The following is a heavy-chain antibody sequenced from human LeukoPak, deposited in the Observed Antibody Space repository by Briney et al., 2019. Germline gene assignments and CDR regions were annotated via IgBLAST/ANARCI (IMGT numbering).Heavy chain of an antibody. V-gene: IGHV4-59*01. CDR2: IYYSGST. CDR1: GGSISSYY. J-gene: IGHJ4*02. CDR3: ARGVRGYSSGWYSDY. Sequence: ASETLSLTCTVSGGSISSYYWSWIRQPPGKGLEWIGYIYYSGSTNYNPSLKSRVTISVDTSKNQFSLKLSSVTAADTAVYYCARGVRGYSSGWYSDYWGQGTLVTVSS. D-gene: IGHD6-19*01.